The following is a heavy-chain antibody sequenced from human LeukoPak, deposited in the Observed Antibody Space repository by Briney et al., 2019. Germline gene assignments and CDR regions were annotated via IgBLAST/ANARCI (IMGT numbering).Heavy chain of an antibody. CDR3: ARMKYFDSTGYSHAEYFQH. V-gene: IGHV1-69*08. J-gene: IGHJ1*01. CDR2: IIPLLGTP. CDR1: GGTFNRIT. D-gene: IGHD3-22*01. Sequence: SVKVSCKASGGTFNRITISWVRQAPGQGLEWVGRIIPLLGTPDYAQKFQGRVTITSDKYTGTAYIELSSLRSEDTAMYYCARMKYFDSTGYSHAEYFQHWGQGTLVIVSS.